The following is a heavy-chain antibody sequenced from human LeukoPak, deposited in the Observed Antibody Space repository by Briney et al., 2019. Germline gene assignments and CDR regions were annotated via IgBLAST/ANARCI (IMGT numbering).Heavy chain of an antibody. CDR3: ATDRVVVTSQPLYGMDV. D-gene: IGHD2-21*02. CDR1: GYTLTELS. V-gene: IGHV1-24*01. CDR2: FDPEDGET. J-gene: IGHJ6*02. Sequence: ASVKVSCKVSGYTLTELSMHWVRQAPGKGLEGMGGFDPEDGETIYAQKFQGRVTMTEDTSTDTAYMELSSLRSEDTAVYYCATDRVVVTSQPLYGMDVWGQGTTVTVSS.